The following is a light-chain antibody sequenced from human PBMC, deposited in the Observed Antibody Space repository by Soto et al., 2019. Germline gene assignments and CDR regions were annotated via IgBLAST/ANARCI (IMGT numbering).Light chain of an antibody. Sequence: QPVLTQPTCASWSPGQSVTISCAGTGSDVGGYNYVSWYQQYPGKVPKLMIYGVSERPSGVPDRFSGSKSGNTAFLTVSGLQAEDEADYYCLSYADTAYVFGTGTKVTVL. CDR2: GVS. J-gene: IGLJ1*01. CDR1: GSDVGGYNY. CDR3: LSYADTAYV. V-gene: IGLV2-8*01.